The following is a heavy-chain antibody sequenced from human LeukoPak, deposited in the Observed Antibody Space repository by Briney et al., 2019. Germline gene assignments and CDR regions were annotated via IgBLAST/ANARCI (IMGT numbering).Heavy chain of an antibody. D-gene: IGHD2-15*01. V-gene: IGHV4-31*03. Sequence: SESLSLTCTVSGGSISSGGYYWSWLRQHPGTGLEWIGYIYYSGSTYYNPSLKSRVTISVDTSKNQFSLKLSSVTAADTAVYYCARESQAVVAARHIDYWGQGTLVTVSS. CDR3: ARESQAVVAARHIDY. CDR1: GGSISSGGYY. J-gene: IGHJ4*02. CDR2: IYYSGST.